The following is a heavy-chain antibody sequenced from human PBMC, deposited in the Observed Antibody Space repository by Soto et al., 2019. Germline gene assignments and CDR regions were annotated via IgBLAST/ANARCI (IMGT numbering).Heavy chain of an antibody. CDR1: GFTFTNYA. CDR2: ISGSGGST. Sequence: GVSLRLSCAASGFTFTNYAMSWVRQAPGKGLDWVSTISGSGGSTYYTDSVKGRFTISRDNSKNTLYLQMNSLRAEDTAVYYCALRKYYDTRDWGQGTMVTVSS. D-gene: IGHD3-22*01. CDR3: ALRKYYDTRD. J-gene: IGHJ3*01. V-gene: IGHV3-23*01.